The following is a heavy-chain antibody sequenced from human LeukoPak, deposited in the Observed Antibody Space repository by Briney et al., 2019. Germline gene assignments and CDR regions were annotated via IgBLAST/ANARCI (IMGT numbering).Heavy chain of an antibody. V-gene: IGHV3-23*01. CDR3: ARDYTGGWNDY. CDR2: ISGSGVST. D-gene: IGHD7-27*01. CDR1: GFNFSNYG. J-gene: IGHJ4*02. Sequence: GGSLRLSCAASGFNFSNYGMSWVRQAPGKGLEWVSVISGSGVSTYYADSVKGRFTISRDNARNSLYLQMNNLRVEDTAIYYCARDYTGGWNDYWGQGTLVTVSS.